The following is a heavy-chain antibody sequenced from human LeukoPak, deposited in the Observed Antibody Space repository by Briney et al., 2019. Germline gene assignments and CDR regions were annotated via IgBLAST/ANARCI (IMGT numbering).Heavy chain of an antibody. Sequence: GGSLRLSCVASGFTFSRYWMSWVRQAPGKGLEWVANIKQDGSEKYYVDSVKGRFTISRDNAKNSLYLQMNSLRAEDTAVYYCARFYGDDSPGYFDYWGQGTLVSVSS. CDR3: ARFYGDDSPGYFDY. V-gene: IGHV3-7*01. J-gene: IGHJ4*02. D-gene: IGHD4-23*01. CDR2: IKQDGSEK. CDR1: GFTFSRYW.